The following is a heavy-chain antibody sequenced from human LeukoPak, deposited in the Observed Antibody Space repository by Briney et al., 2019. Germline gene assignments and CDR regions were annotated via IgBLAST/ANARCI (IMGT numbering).Heavy chain of an antibody. V-gene: IGHV5-51*01. D-gene: IGHD3-10*01. Sequence: GESLKISCKGSGYSFTSYWIGWVRQMPGKGLEWMGIIYPGDSDTRYSPSFQGQVTISADKSINPAYLQWSSLKASDTAMYYCARQNFGVTGYFDYWGQGTQVTVSS. CDR3: ARQNFGVTGYFDY. CDR1: GYSFTSYW. CDR2: IYPGDSDT. J-gene: IGHJ4*02.